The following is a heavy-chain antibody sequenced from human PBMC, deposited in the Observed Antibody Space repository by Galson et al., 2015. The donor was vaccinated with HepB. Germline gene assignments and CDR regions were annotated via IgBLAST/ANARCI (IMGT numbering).Heavy chain of an antibody. V-gene: IGHV4-59*08. CDR2: IYYDGNT. J-gene: IGHJ1*01. CDR1: GASVTGYY. D-gene: IGHD3-10*01. CDR3: ARHGFGSEDNV. Sequence: SETLSLTCTVSGASVTGYYWSWIRQPPGKGLQWIGYIYYDGNTNYNPSLKSRATMSVDTSKNQFSLNLRSVTATDTAVYYCARHGFGSEDNVWGQGTLVAVSS.